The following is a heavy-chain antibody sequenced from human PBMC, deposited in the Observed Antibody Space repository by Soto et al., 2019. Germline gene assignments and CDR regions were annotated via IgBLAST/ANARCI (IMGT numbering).Heavy chain of an antibody. D-gene: IGHD3-22*01. Sequence: SETLSLTCAVYGGSFSGYYWSWIRQPPGKGLEWIGEINHSGSTNYNPSLKSRVTISVDTSKNQFSLKLSSVTAADTAVYYCARRYYYDSSGYYEKDSFDIWGQGTMVTVSS. J-gene: IGHJ3*02. CDR3: ARRYYYDSSGYYEKDSFDI. V-gene: IGHV4-34*01. CDR1: GGSFSGYY. CDR2: INHSGST.